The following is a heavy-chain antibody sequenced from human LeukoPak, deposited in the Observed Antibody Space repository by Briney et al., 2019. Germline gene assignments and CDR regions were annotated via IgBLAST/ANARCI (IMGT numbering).Heavy chain of an antibody. CDR2: IKSKTDGGTT. V-gene: IGHV3-15*01. D-gene: IGHD4-17*01. Sequence: PGGSLRLSCAASGFTFSNAWMSWVRQAPGKGLEWVGRIKSKTDGGTTDYAAPVKGRFTISRDDSKNTLYLQMNSLKTEDTAVYYCTTDQYGDYVFDYWGQGTLVTVSS. J-gene: IGHJ4*02. CDR3: TTDQYGDYVFDY. CDR1: GFTFSNAW.